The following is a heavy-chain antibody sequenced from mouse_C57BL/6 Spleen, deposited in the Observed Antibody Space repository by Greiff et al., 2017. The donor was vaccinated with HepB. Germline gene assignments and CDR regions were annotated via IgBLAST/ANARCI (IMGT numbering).Heavy chain of an antibody. V-gene: IGHV5-17*01. CDR3: ARSPTVVAHWYFDV. J-gene: IGHJ1*03. CDR2: ISSGSSTI. CDR1: GFTFSDYG. D-gene: IGHD1-1*01. Sequence: VQLKESGGGLVKPGGSLKLSCAASGFTFSDYGMHWVRQAPEKGLEWVAYISSGSSTIYYADTVKGRFTISRDNAKNTLFLQMTSLRSEDTAMYYCARSPTVVAHWYFDVWGTGTTVTVSS.